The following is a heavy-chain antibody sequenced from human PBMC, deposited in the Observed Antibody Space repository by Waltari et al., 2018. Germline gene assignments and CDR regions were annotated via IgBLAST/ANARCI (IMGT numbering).Heavy chain of an antibody. V-gene: IGHV4-4*02. CDR1: GGSISNDNW. Sequence: QVQLQESGPGLVNPSGTLSLTCAISGGSISNDNWWSWVRQPPGKGPEWIGEINHSGSTHYNPSLQSRITISVDKSTNQFSLKLTSVTAADTAVYYCAEMGYYYFESWGQGTLVTVSS. D-gene: IGHD2-21*01. CDR2: INHSGST. J-gene: IGHJ4*02. CDR3: AEMGYYYFES.